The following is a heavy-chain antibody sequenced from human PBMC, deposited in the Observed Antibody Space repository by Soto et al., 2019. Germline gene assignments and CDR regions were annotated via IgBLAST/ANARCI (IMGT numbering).Heavy chain of an antibody. CDR3: AKDRYGSGRNGMDV. Sequence: GGSLRLSCAASGFTFSSYGMHWVRQAPGKGLEWVAVISYDGSNKYYADSVKGRFTISRDNSKNTLYLQMNSLRAEDTAVYYCAKDRYGSGRNGMDVWGQGTTVTVSS. D-gene: IGHD3-10*01. CDR2: ISYDGSNK. V-gene: IGHV3-30*18. CDR1: GFTFSSYG. J-gene: IGHJ6*02.